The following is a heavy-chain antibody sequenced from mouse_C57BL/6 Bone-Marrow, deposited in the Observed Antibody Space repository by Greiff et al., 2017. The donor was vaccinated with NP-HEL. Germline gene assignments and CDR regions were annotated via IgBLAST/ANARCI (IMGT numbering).Heavy chain of an antibody. D-gene: IGHD2-1*01. Sequence: ESGPGLVKPSQSLSLTCSVTGYSITSGYYWNWIRQFPGNKLEWMGYISYDGSNNYNPSLKNRISITRDTSKNQFFLKLNSVTTEDTATYYCARQIYYGNYDAMDYWGQGTSVTVSS. CDR2: ISYDGSN. V-gene: IGHV3-6*01. J-gene: IGHJ4*01. CDR1: GYSITSGYY. CDR3: ARQIYYGNYDAMDY.